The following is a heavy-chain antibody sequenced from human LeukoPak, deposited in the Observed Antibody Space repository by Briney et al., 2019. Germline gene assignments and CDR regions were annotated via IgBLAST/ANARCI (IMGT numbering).Heavy chain of an antibody. D-gene: IGHD3-3*01. V-gene: IGHV1-18*01. CDR1: GYTFTSYG. J-gene: IGHJ6*03. Sequence: ASVKVSCKASGYTFTSYGIIWVRQAPGQGLEWMGWISAYNGNTNYAQKLQGRVTMTTDTSTSTAYMELRSLRSDDTAVYYCARTFVWEWLLYLADYYYYMDVWGKGTTVTVSS. CDR2: ISAYNGNT. CDR3: ARTFVWEWLLYLADYYYYMDV.